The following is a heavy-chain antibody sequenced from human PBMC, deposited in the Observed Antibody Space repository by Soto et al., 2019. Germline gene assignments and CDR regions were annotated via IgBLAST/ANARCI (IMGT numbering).Heavy chain of an antibody. CDR1: GYTFTSYG. CDR3: AREKRYFDWLSPYGMDV. CDR2: ISAYNGNT. Sequence: ASVKVSCKASGYTFTSYGISWVRQAPGQGLEWMGWISAYNGNTNYAQKLQGRVTMTTDTSTSTAYMELRSLRSDDTAVYYCAREKRYFDWLSPYGMDVWGQGTTVTVSS. V-gene: IGHV1-18*04. D-gene: IGHD3-9*01. J-gene: IGHJ6*02.